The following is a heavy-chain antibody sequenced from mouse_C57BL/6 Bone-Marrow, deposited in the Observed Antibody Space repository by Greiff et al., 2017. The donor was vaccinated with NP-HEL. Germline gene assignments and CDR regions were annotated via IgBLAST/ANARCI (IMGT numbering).Heavy chain of an antibody. CDR1: GFTFSNYW. CDR2: IRLKSDNYAT. J-gene: IGHJ3*01. D-gene: IGHD1-1*01. Sequence: EVQVVESGGGLVQPGGSMKLSCVASGFTFSNYWMNWVRQSPAKGLEWVAQIRLKSDNYATHYAESVKGRFTISRDDSKSSVYLQMNNLRAEDTGIYYCTGEAYYYGSRGFAYWGQGTLVTVSA. CDR3: TGEAYYYGSRGFAY. V-gene: IGHV6-3*01.